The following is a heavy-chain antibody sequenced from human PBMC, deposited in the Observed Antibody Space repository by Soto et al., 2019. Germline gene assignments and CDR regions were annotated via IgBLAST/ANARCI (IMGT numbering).Heavy chain of an antibody. V-gene: IGHV3-23*01. CDR3: ANRGKYYFDY. J-gene: IGHJ4*02. CDR2: INTSGGNT. CDR1: GFTFSNYA. Sequence: GGSLRLSCAASGFTFSNYAMSWVRQAPGKGLGWVSTINTSGGNTYFADSVKGRFTISRDNSKNTLYLQMNSLRAEDTAIYYCANRGKYYFDYWGQGILVTVSS.